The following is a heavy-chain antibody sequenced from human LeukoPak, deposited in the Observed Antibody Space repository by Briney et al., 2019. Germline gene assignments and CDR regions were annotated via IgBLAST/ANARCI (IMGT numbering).Heavy chain of an antibody. CDR3: ARDVAAGSSHFDY. J-gene: IGHJ4*02. CDR2: IYYSGST. Sequence: SETLSLTCTVSGGSISSYYWSWFRQPPGKGLEWIGYIYYSGSTNYNPSLKSRVTISVDTSKNQFSLKLSSVTAADTAVYYCARDVAAGSSHFDYWGQGTLVTVSS. D-gene: IGHD6-13*01. V-gene: IGHV4-59*01. CDR1: GGSISSYY.